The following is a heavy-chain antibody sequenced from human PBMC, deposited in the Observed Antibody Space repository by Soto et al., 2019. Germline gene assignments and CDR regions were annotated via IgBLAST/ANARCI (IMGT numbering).Heavy chain of an antibody. Sequence: QVQLVESGGGVVQPGRSLRLSCAASGFTFSSYGMHWVRQAPGKGLEWGAVISYDGSNKYYADSVKGRFTVSRDNSKNTLYLQMNSLRAEDTAVYYCAKEVWESIAARSSEWYFDYWGQGTLVTVSS. J-gene: IGHJ4*02. CDR2: ISYDGSNK. CDR3: AKEVWESIAARSSEWYFDY. V-gene: IGHV3-30*18. D-gene: IGHD6-6*01. CDR1: GFTFSSYG.